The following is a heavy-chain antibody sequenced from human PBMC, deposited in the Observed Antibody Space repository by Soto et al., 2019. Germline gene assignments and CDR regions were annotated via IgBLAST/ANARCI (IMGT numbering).Heavy chain of an antibody. V-gene: IGHV3-30*18. D-gene: IGHD2-2*02. CDR3: AKPVGAIVVVPAAIGS. Sequence: GSLRLSCAASGFTFSSYGMHWVRQAPGKGLEWVAVISYDGSNKYYADSVKGRFTISRDNSKNTLYLQMNSLRAEDTAVYYCAKPVGAIVVVPAAIGSWGQGTLVTVSS. CDR2: ISYDGSNK. J-gene: IGHJ5*02. CDR1: GFTFSSYG.